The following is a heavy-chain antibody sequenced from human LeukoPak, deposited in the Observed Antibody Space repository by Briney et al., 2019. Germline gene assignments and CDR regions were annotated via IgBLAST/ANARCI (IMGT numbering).Heavy chain of an antibody. Sequence: PSETLSLTCTVSGGSISSSSYYWGWIRQPPGKGLEWIGSIYYSGSTYYNASLKSRVTISVDTSKNQFSLKLSSVTAADTAVYYCARLLIAVAIYWGQGTLVTVSS. D-gene: IGHD6-19*01. CDR2: IYYSGST. CDR1: GGSISSSSYY. V-gene: IGHV4-39*01. CDR3: ARLLIAVAIY. J-gene: IGHJ4*02.